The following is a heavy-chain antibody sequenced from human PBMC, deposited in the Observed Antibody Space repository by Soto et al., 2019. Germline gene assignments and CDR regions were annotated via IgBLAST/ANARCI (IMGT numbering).Heavy chain of an antibody. Sequence: QVQLVQSGAEVKKPGASVKVSCKASGYTFTSYAMHWVRQAPGQRLEWMGWINAGNGNTKYSQKFQGRVTITRDTSASTAYMELSSLRSEDTAVYYCASVLRYCSGGSCYSFDYWGQGPLVTVSS. CDR1: GYTFTSYA. CDR3: ASVLRYCSGGSCYSFDY. D-gene: IGHD2-15*01. J-gene: IGHJ4*02. CDR2: INAGNGNT. V-gene: IGHV1-3*01.